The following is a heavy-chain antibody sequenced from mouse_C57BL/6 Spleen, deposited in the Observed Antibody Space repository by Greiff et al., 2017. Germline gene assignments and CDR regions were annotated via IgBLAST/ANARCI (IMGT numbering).Heavy chain of an antibody. D-gene: IGHD1-1*01. CDR1: GYTFTSYW. CDR3: ARGHSGSSYWFAY. Sequence: VQLQQPGAELVRPGTSVKLSCKASGYTFTSYWMHWVKQRPGQGLEWIGVIDPSDSYTNYNQKFKGKETLTADKSSSTAYMQLSSLTSEDSAVYFCARGHSGSSYWFAYWGQGTLVTVSA. V-gene: IGHV1-59*01. J-gene: IGHJ3*01. CDR2: IDPSDSYT.